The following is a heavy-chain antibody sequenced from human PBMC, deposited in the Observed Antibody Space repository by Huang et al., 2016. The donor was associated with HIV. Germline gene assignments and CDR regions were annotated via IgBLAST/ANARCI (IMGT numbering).Heavy chain of an antibody. J-gene: IGHJ4*02. Sequence: VQLLESGGGLVQPGGSRRLSCAAYGFTCSSYGMSWVRQAPGKGMEWVSTISGSGVSTYHADSVKGRFTTSRDNSENILYLQMHTLRAEDTAVYYCAKGEFVGESYFDQWGQGTLVTVSS. V-gene: IGHV3-23*01. CDR1: GFTCSSYG. D-gene: IGHD3-10*01. CDR3: AKGEFVGESYFDQ. CDR2: ISGSGVST.